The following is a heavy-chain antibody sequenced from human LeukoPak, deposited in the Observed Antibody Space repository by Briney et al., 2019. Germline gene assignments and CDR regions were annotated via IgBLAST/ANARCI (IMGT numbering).Heavy chain of an antibody. CDR1: GFTFSSYA. D-gene: IGHD4-17*01. V-gene: IGHV3-30-3*01. CDR3: ARDHDGDYDY. CDR2: ISYDGSNK. J-gene: IGHJ4*02. Sequence: PGGSLRLYCAASGFTFSSYAMHWVRQAPGKGLEWVAVISYDGSNKYYADSVKGRFTISRDNSKNTLYLQMNSLRAEDTAVYYCARDHDGDYDYWGQGTLVTVSS.